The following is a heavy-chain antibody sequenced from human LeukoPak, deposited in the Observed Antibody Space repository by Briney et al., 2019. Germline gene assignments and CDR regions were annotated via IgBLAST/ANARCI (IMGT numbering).Heavy chain of an antibody. V-gene: IGHV3-7*01. CDR1: GFTFSSYW. CDR2: IKQDGSEK. Sequence: GGSLRLSCAASGFTFSSYWMSWVRQAPGKGLEWVANIKQDGSEKYYVDSVKGRFTISRDNAKNSLHLQMNSLRAEDTAVYYCARVGPEGVRYFDWLNFDYWGQGTLVTVSS. CDR3: ARVGPEGVRYFDWLNFDY. J-gene: IGHJ4*02. D-gene: IGHD3-9*01.